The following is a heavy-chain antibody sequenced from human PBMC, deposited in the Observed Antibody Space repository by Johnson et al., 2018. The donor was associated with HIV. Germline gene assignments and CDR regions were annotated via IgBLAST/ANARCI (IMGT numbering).Heavy chain of an antibody. J-gene: IGHJ3*02. D-gene: IGHD3-10*01. CDR1: GFTFSNYG. V-gene: IGHV3-33*06. Sequence: VPLVESGGGVVQPGRSLRLSCAASGFTFSNYGMHWVRQAPGKGLEWVAVIWFDGSNKYYADSVKGRFTISRDNSKNTLYLQMNSLRAEDTAVYYCAKEGITMEVDIWGQGTMVTVSS. CDR2: IWFDGSNK. CDR3: AKEGITMEVDI.